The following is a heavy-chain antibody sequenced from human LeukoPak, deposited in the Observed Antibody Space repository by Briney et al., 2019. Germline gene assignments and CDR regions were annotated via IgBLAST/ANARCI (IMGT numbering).Heavy chain of an antibody. D-gene: IGHD3-10*01. V-gene: IGHV4-34*01. CDR1: GGSFSGYY. J-gene: IGHJ4*02. CDR3: GRRPGALDY. Sequence: SETLSLTCPVSGGSFSGYYWNWIPQPPGKGLEWIGEINHSGSTNYNPFLKSRVTMSVNTSKNQFSLNLRSVTAADTAVYYCGRRPGALDYWGQGTLVTVSS. CDR2: INHSGST.